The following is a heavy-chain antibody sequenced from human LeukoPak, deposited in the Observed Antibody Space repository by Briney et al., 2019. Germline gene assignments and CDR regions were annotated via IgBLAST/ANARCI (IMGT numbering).Heavy chain of an antibody. D-gene: IGHD3-3*01. J-gene: IGHJ4*02. CDR2: ISSSSSTI. CDR1: GFTFSSYS. V-gene: IGHV3-48*04. Sequence: AGGSLRLSCAASGFTFSSYSVNWVRQAPGKGLEWVSYISSSSSTIYYADSVKGGFTISRDNAMNSLYLQMNSLRAEDTAVYYCARDNLVTIFGVVHFDYWGQGTLVTVSS. CDR3: ARDNLVTIFGVVHFDY.